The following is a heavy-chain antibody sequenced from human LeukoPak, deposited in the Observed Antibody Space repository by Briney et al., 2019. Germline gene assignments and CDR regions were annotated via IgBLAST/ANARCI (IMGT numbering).Heavy chain of an antibody. D-gene: IGHD7-27*01. J-gene: IGHJ6*02. Sequence: SGGSLRLSCAAASGFTVSSNYMSWVRQAPGKGLEWVSVIYGGGSTSYADSVKGRFTFSRDTSKNTLYLQMNSLSPEDTAVYYCARVLGSYYYAMDVWGQGTTVTVSS. CDR1: GFTVSSNY. CDR2: IYGGGST. CDR3: ARVLGSYYYAMDV. V-gene: IGHV3-66*02.